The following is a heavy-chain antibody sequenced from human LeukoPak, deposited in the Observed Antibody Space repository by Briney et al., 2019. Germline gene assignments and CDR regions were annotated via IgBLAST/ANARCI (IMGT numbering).Heavy chain of an antibody. J-gene: IGHJ4*02. CDR2: IYHSGNT. D-gene: IGHD3-10*01. CDR3: ARQHPPPRISLVRGVKY. Sequence: SETLSLTCAVSGYSISSAYYWGWIRQPPGKGLEWIGTIYHSGNTYYNPSLKSRVTISVDTSKNQFSLKVSSVTAADTAVYYCARQHPPPRISLVRGVKYWGQGTLVTVSS. CDR1: GYSISSAYY. V-gene: IGHV4-38-2*01.